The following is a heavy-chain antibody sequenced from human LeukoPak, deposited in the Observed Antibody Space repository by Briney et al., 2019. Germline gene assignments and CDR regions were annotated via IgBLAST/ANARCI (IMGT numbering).Heavy chain of an antibody. V-gene: IGHV4-39*01. CDR2: IYESGRT. CDR1: GGSISSGYYY. J-gene: IGHJ4*02. CDR3: ARGDSSSWSLFDY. Sequence: PSETLSLTCTVSGGSISSGYYYWGWIRQPPGKGLEWIGGIYESGRTHYNPSLRSRVTISVDTSKNQFSLELSSVTAADTAVYYCARGDSSSWSLFDYWGQGTLVTVSS. D-gene: IGHD6-13*01.